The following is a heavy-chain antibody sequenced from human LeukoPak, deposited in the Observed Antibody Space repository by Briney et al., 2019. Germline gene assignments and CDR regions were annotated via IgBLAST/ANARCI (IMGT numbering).Heavy chain of an antibody. CDR2: IIPIFGTA. V-gene: IGHV1-69*13. Sequence: ASVKVSCKASGGTFSSYAISWVRQAPGQGLEWMGGIIPIFGTANYAQKFQGRVTITADESTSTAYMELSSLRSEDTAVYYCARGVVVPAAMVGAGFFDYWGQGTLSPSPQ. CDR3: ARGVVVPAAMVGAGFFDY. CDR1: GGTFSSYA. J-gene: IGHJ4*02. D-gene: IGHD2-2*01.